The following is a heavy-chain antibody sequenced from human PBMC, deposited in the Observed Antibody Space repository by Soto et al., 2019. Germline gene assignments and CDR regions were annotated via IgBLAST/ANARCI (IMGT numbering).Heavy chain of an antibody. Sequence: QVQLVQSGAEVKKPGSSVKVSCKASGGTFSSYAISWVRQAPGQGLEWMGGIIPISGTANYAQKFQGRVTITAAESTSTAYMELSSLRSEDTAVYYCARSQGSSTSLEIYYYYYSGMDVWGQGTTVTVSS. D-gene: IGHD2-2*01. CDR3: ARSQGSSTSLEIYYYYYSGMDV. CDR2: IIPISGTA. CDR1: GGTFSSYA. V-gene: IGHV1-69*01. J-gene: IGHJ6*02.